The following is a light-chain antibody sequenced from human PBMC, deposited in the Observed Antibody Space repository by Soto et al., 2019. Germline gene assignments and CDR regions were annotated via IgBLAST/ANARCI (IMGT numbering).Light chain of an antibody. Sequence: QSVLTQPPSASGIPGQRVTISCSGSSSNIGSNTVNWYQQVPGTAPKLLIYSNNQRPSGVPDRFSGSKSGTSASLAISWLQSEDEADYYCATWDDNLNGVLFGGGTKVTVL. CDR1: SSNIGSNT. V-gene: IGLV1-44*01. CDR2: SNN. CDR3: ATWDDNLNGVL. J-gene: IGLJ2*01.